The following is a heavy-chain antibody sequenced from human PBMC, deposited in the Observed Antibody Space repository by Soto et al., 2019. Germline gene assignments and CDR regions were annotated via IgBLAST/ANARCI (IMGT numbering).Heavy chain of an antibody. Sequence: QVQLQESGPGLVKPSQTLSLTCTVSGGSIKSGDYYWTWIRQPPGKGLEWIGYIYHSGSTYYNPSFKSRVAISVDTSKNQFSLNLNSMTAADTAVYYCARDAEGGGYDHFNSWGQGALVTVSS. V-gene: IGHV4-30-4*01. J-gene: IGHJ4*02. CDR1: GGSIKSGDYY. CDR2: IYHSGST. CDR3: ARDAEGGGYDHFNS. D-gene: IGHD5-12*01.